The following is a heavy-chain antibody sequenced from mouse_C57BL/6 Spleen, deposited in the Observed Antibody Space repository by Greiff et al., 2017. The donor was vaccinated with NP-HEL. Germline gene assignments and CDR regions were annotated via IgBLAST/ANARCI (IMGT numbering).Heavy chain of an antibody. J-gene: IGHJ4*01. CDR3: ARRSYYGNPLDY. CDR1: GYTFTDYY. CDR2: INPNNGGT. V-gene: IGHV1-26*01. D-gene: IGHD2-1*01. Sequence: VQLQQSGPELVKPGASVKISCKASGYTFTDYYMNWVKQSHGKSLEWIGDINPNNGGTSYNQKFKGKATLTVDKSSSTAYMELRSLTSEDSAVYYCARRSYYGNPLDYWGQGTSVTVSS.